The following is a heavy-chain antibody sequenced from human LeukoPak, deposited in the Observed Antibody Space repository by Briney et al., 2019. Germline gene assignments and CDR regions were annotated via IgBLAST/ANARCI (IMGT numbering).Heavy chain of an antibody. D-gene: IGHD6-19*01. Sequence: PGGSLRLSCAASGFTLSSYGMHWVRQAPGKGLEWVAVISYDGSNKYYADSVKGRFTISRDNSKNTLYLQMNSLRAEDTAVYYCAKDQQWLVLLEGIGYWGQGTLATVSS. J-gene: IGHJ4*02. CDR3: AKDQQWLVLLEGIGY. CDR2: ISYDGSNK. CDR1: GFTLSSYG. V-gene: IGHV3-30*18.